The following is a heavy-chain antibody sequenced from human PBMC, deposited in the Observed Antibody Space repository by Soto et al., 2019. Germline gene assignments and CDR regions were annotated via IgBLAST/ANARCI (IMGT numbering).Heavy chain of an antibody. J-gene: IGHJ6*02. Sequence: QVQLVQSGSEVKKPGSSVKVSCKTSGGTLSSLAISWVRQAPGQGLEWVGTFIPVVAMAKYGQKFQGRVTITADQSTNTMVMELSSLRHDDTAIYYCANGHDNYFCYGMDVWGQGTTVTVS. CDR1: GGTLSSLA. CDR2: FIPVVAMA. D-gene: IGHD1-1*01. V-gene: IGHV1-69*04. CDR3: ANGHDNYFCYGMDV.